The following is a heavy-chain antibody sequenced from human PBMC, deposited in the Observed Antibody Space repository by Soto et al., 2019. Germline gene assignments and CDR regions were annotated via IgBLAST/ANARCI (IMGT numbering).Heavy chain of an antibody. D-gene: IGHD4-17*01. Sequence: EVQLVESGGGLVQPGGSLRLSCAASGFTFSSYAMHWVRQAPGKGLEYVSAISSNGGSTYYANSVKGRFTISRDNSKNTLYLQMGSLRAEDMAVYYCARAYGDYVPFDYWGQGTLVTVSS. V-gene: IGHV3-64*01. J-gene: IGHJ4*02. CDR1: GFTFSSYA. CDR2: ISSNGGST. CDR3: ARAYGDYVPFDY.